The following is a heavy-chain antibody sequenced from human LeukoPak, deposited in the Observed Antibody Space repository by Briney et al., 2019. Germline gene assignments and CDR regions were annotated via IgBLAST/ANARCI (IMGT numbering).Heavy chain of an antibody. CDR2: IHQSGYT. CDR1: GYPISSGFY. V-gene: IGHV4-38-2*02. D-gene: IGHD6-13*01. Sequence: SETLSLTCSVSGYPISSGFYWGWIRQPPGKGLEWIGSIHQSGYTYYNASLMSRVTISVDTSKNQFSLKLSSVTAADTAVYYCARGAAGPDSLSNWFDPWGQGTLVTVSS. J-gene: IGHJ5*02. CDR3: ARGAAGPDSLSNWFDP.